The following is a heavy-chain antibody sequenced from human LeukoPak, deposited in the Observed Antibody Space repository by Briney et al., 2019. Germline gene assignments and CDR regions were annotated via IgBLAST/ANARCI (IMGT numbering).Heavy chain of an antibody. J-gene: IGHJ4*02. Sequence: GGSLRLSCAASGFTFSDHYMDWVRQAPGKGLEWVGLTRNKANSYTTEYAASVKGRFTISRDDSKNSLYLQMNSLKTEDTAVYYCARGVPTSPDYYDSSGYYYFDYWGQGTLVTVSS. CDR3: ARGVPTSPDYYDSSGYYYFDY. V-gene: IGHV3-72*01. CDR1: GFTFSDHY. CDR2: TRNKANSYTT. D-gene: IGHD3-22*01.